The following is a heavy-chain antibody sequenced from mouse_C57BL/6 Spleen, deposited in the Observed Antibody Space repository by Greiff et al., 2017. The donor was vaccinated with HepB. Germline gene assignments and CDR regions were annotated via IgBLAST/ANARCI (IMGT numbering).Heavy chain of an antibody. D-gene: IGHD2-5*01. CDR2: IYPGSGNT. CDR1: GYTFTDYY. J-gene: IGHJ3*01. CDR3: ARGDSNYCFAY. V-gene: IGHV1-76*01. Sequence: QVQLQQSGAELVRPGASVKLSCKASGYTFTDYYINWVKQRPGQGLEWIARIYPGSGNTYYNEKFKGKATLTAEKSSSTAYMQLSSLTSEDSAVYFCARGDSNYCFAYWGQGTLVTVSA.